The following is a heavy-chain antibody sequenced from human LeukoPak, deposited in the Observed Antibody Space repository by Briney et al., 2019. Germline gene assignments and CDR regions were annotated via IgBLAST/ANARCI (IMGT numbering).Heavy chain of an antibody. V-gene: IGHV3-73*01. CDR1: GFTFSGST. J-gene: IGHJ4*02. D-gene: IGHD2-15*01. CDR3: TVNYCSGGSCYML. Sequence: GGSLRLSCAASGFTFSGSTMHWVRQASGKGLEWVGRIRSKTSSYATAYTASVKGRFTISRDDSKNTAYLQMNSLKTEDTAVYYCTVNYCSGGSCYMLWGQGTLVTVSS. CDR2: IRSKTSSYAT.